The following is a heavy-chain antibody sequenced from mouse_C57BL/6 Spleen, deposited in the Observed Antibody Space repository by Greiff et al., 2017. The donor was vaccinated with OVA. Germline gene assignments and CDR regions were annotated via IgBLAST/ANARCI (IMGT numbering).Heavy chain of an antibody. CDR1: GFTFTDYY. Sequence: EVQVVESGGGLVQPGGSLSLSCAASGFTFTDYYMSWVRQPPGKALEWLGFIRNKANGYTTEYSASVKGRFTISRDNSQSILYLQMNALRAEDSATYYCARELGYFDYWGQGTTLTVSS. D-gene: IGHD4-1*01. V-gene: IGHV7-3*01. J-gene: IGHJ2*01. CDR3: ARELGYFDY. CDR2: IRNKANGYTT.